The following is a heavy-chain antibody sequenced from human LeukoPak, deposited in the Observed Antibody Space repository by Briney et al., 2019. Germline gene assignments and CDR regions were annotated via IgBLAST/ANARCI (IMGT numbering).Heavy chain of an antibody. CDR3: AGGRRWLQFRD. V-gene: IGHV4-34*01. CDR1: GGSYSGYY. CDR2: INHSGST. Sequence: PLETLSLTCAVCGGSYSGYYWSWTRQPPGKGLEWIGEINHSGSTNYNPSLKSRVTISVDTSKNQFSLKLSSVTAADTSVYYCAGGRRWLQFRDWGRGTLVTVSS. D-gene: IGHD5-24*01. J-gene: IGHJ4*02.